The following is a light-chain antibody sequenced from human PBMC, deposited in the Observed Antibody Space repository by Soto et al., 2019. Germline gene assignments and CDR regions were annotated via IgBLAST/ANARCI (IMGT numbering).Light chain of an antibody. CDR3: QQRSNWLT. V-gene: IGKV3D-11*01. CDR1: QAVNTR. Sequence: EIVLTHSPATLSSFPCDIVTLSCRASQAVNTRLAWYQHKPGQAPRLLIYGASNRATGIPARFSGSGSGTDFTLTISSLEPEDFAVYYCQQRSNWLTFGQGTRLEIK. CDR2: GAS. J-gene: IGKJ5*01.